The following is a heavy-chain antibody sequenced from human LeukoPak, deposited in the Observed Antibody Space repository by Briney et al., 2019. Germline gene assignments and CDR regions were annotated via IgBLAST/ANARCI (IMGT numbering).Heavy chain of an antibody. CDR3: ARVTAAVY. J-gene: IGHJ4*02. Sequence: PSETLSLTCTVSGGSITGYSWSWFRQSPVKGLEWIGYISYRVATNSNPSLKSRVTVSLDMSKNQFSLKLNSVTAADTAVYYCARVTAAVYWGQGTLVTVSS. V-gene: IGHV4-59*01. CDR2: ISYRVAT. CDR1: GGSITGYS. D-gene: IGHD6-25*01.